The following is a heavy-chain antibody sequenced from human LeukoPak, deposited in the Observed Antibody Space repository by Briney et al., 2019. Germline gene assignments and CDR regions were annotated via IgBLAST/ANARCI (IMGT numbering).Heavy chain of an antibody. V-gene: IGHV3-48*01. CDR2: ISSSSTTI. CDR1: GFSFSTYS. Sequence: GGSLRLSCAASGFSFSTYSMNWVRQAPGKGLEWVSYISSSSTTICYADSVKGRFTISRDNAKNSLFLQMSSLRAEDTAVYYCARDLNSYGPWGYWGQGTLVTVSS. CDR3: ARDLNSYGPWGY. J-gene: IGHJ4*02. D-gene: IGHD5-18*01.